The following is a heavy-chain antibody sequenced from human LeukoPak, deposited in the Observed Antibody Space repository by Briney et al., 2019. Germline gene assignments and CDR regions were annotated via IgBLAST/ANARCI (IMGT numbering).Heavy chain of an antibody. D-gene: IGHD2-15*01. CDR3: TTEERVSSGYCSGGSCYIDY. V-gene: IGHV3-15*01. CDR2: IKSKTDGRTT. J-gene: IGHJ4*02. Sequence: GGSLRLSCAASAFTFSNAWMNWVRQAPGKGLEWVGRIKSKTDGRTTDYAAPVKGRFTISRDDSKNTLYLQMNSLKTEDTAVYYCTTEERVSSGYCSGGSCYIDYWGQGTLVTVS. CDR1: AFTFSNAW.